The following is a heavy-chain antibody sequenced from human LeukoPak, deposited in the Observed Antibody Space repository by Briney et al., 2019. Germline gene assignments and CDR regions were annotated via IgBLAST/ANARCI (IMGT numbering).Heavy chain of an antibody. CDR2: INPSGGST. J-gene: IGHJ4*02. Sequence: ASVKVSCKASGYTLTSYYMHWVRKAPGQGLEWMGIINPSGGSTSYAKKFQGRVTMTRDTSTSTIYMELSSLKSEDTSVYYCARTHAGTTLLLDYWGQGTLVTVSS. CDR3: ARTHAGTTLLLDY. D-gene: IGHD1-7*01. CDR1: GYTLTSYY. V-gene: IGHV1-46*01.